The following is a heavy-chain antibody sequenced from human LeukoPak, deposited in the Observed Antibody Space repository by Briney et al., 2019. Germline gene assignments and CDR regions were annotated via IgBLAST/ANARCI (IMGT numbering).Heavy chain of an antibody. Sequence: GESLKISCKGSGYSFTSYWIGWVRQMPGKGLEWMGIIYPGDSDTRYSPSFQGQVTISADKSISTAYLQWSSLKASDTAMYYCARRGTQPGYRGAFDIWGQGTMVTVSS. CDR1: GYSFTSYW. J-gene: IGHJ3*02. D-gene: IGHD5-18*01. CDR2: IYPGDSDT. V-gene: IGHV5-51*01. CDR3: ARRGTQPGYRGAFDI.